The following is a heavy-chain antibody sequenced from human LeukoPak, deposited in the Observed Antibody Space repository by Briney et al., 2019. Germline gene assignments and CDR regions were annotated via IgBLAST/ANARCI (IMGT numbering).Heavy chain of an antibody. V-gene: IGHV3-30*02. CDR3: ARYSGNYGLDY. Sequence: GGSLRLSCAASGFTFSNYVIHWARQAPGKGLEWVSLIRYDGSSKYYADSVRGRVTISRDNSKNTLYLQMNSLRAEDTAVYYCARYSGNYGLDYWGQGTLVTVSS. CDR1: GFTFSNYV. CDR2: IRYDGSSK. J-gene: IGHJ4*02. D-gene: IGHD4-17*01.